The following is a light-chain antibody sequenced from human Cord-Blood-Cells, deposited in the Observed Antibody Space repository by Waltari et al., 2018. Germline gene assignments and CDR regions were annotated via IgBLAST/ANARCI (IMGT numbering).Light chain of an antibody. V-gene: IGLV2-18*02. CDR3: SSYTSSSTWV. CDR1: SSDVGSYNR. CDR2: EVS. J-gene: IGLJ3*02. Sequence: QSALTQPPSVSVSPAQSVTISCTGTSSDVGSYNRVSWYQQPPGTAPKLMIYEVSNRPSGVPDRFSGSKSGNTASLTISGLQAEDEADYYCSSYTSSSTWVFGGGTKLTVL.